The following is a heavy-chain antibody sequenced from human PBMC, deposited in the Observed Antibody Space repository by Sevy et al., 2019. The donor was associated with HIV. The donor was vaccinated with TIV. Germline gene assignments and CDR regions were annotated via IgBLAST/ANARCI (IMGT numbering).Heavy chain of an antibody. CDR3: AKDFRITMVQGVAEFNHYYYGMDV. CDR2: IRYDGSNK. J-gene: IGHJ6*02. D-gene: IGHD3-10*01. V-gene: IGHV3-30*02. Sequence: GGSLRLSCAASGFTFSSYGMHWVRQAPGKGLEWVAFIRYDGSNKYYADSVKGRFTISRDNSKNTLYLQMNSLRAEDTAVYYCAKDFRITMVQGVAEFNHYYYGMDVWGQGTTVTVSS. CDR1: GFTFSSYG.